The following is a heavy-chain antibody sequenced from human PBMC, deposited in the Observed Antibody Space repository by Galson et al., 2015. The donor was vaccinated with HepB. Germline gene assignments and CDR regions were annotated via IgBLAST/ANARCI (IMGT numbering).Heavy chain of an antibody. CDR1: TGSISTSGYY. D-gene: IGHD3/OR15-3a*01. V-gene: IGHV4-39*07. CDR2: LYHSGST. Sequence: LSLTCTVSTGSISTSGYYWGWIRQPPGKGLEWIGILYHSGSTYYNPSLKSRVTISVDTSNNQFSLKVRSVTAADTAVYYCARERRTGPYDYYYYGMDVWGQGTTVTVSS. J-gene: IGHJ6*02. CDR3: ARERRTGPYDYYYYGMDV.